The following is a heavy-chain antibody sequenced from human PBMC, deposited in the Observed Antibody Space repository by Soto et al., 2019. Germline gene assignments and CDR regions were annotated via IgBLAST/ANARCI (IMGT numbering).Heavy chain of an antibody. CDR2: ISYDGSNK. CDR1: GFTFSSYA. V-gene: IGHV3-30-3*01. D-gene: IGHD3-3*01. J-gene: IGHJ4*02. CDR3: ARVSLRFLDLYDY. Sequence: QVQLVESGGGVVQPGRSLRLSCAASGFTFSSYAMHWVRQAPGKGLEWVAVISYDGSNKYYADSVKGRFTISRDNSKNPLYLQMNSLRAEDTAVYYCARVSLRFLDLYDYWGQGTLVTVSS.